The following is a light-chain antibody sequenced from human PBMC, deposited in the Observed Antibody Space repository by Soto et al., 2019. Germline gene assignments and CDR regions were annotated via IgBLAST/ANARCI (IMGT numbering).Light chain of an antibody. CDR1: QSINSW. CDR2: KAS. J-gene: IGKJ4*01. CDR3: QQYNDYPLT. Sequence: DIQMTQAPSTLSASVGDRVTITCRASQSINSWLAWYQQKPGKAPKLLIYKASTLGAGVPLRVTGSGSGTEFTLTISDLQPDDFATSYCQQYNDYPLTFGGGTTVEIK. V-gene: IGKV1-5*03.